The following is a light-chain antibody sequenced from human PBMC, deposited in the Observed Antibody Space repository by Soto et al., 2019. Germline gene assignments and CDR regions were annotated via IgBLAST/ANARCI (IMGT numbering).Light chain of an antibody. V-gene: IGKV3-15*01. Sequence: EIVLTQSPATLSLSPGERATLSCRASQSLSSNLAWYQQKPGQAPRLLIYGASTRATGIPARFSGSGSGTEFTLSISSLQSEDFALYYCQQYNNWPSHITFGPGTKVDIK. CDR2: GAS. J-gene: IGKJ3*01. CDR1: QSLSSN. CDR3: QQYNNWPSHIT.